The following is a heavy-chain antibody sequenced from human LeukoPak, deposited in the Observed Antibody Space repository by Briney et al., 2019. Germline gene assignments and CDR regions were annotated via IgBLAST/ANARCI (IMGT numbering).Heavy chain of an antibody. V-gene: IGHV3-7*04. D-gene: IGHD5-24*01. CDR2: IRQDGGEK. CDR3: AGRGDGNLYYFDH. Sequence: QSGGSLRLSCAASGFTFSGYWMSWVRQAPGKGLEWVANIRQDGGEKYYVDSVKGRFTISRDNAKNSLYLQMNSLRPEDTAVYYCAGRGDGNLYYFDHWGQGTLVTASS. J-gene: IGHJ4*02. CDR1: GFTFSGYW.